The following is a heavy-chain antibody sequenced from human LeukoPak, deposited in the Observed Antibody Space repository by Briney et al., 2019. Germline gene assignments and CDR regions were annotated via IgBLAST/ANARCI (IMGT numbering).Heavy chain of an antibody. CDR1: TSR. CDR3: ARDLWNFYDDSGYHRDFDS. Sequence: ASVKVSCKATSRISWVRQAPGQGLEWMGWIGTYGGDTYYAQKFQGRITVTRDPSTSTVYMALRNLRSDDTAVYYCARDLWNFYDDSGYHRDFDSWGQGTLVTVSS. V-gene: IGHV1-18*01. J-gene: IGHJ5*01. CDR2: IGTYGGDT. D-gene: IGHD3-22*01.